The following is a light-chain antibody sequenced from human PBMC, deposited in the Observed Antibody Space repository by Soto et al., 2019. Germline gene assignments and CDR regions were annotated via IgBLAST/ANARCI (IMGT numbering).Light chain of an antibody. J-gene: IGLJ1*01. Sequence: QSVLTQPHSASGTPGQSVIITCSGSRSNIGKNYVYWLQQLPGTAPKLLSYRDNQRPSGVPDRFSGSRSGTSASLAISGLRSEDEADYFCSTWDDSLNGYGFGTGTKVTVL. CDR2: RDN. CDR3: STWDDSLNGYG. V-gene: IGLV1-47*01. CDR1: RSNIGKNY.